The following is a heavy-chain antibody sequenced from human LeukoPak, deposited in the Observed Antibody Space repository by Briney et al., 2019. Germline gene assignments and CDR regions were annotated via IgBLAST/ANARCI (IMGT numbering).Heavy chain of an antibody. D-gene: IGHD5-18*01. J-gene: IGHJ4*02. Sequence: SETLSLTCAVYGGSFSGYYWSWIRQPPGKGLEWIGEINHSGSTNHNPSLKSRVTISVDTSKNQFSLKLSSVTAADTAVYYCARGYTAMVRGGYYFDYWGQGTLVTVSS. CDR2: INHSGST. CDR1: GGSFSGYY. V-gene: IGHV4-34*01. CDR3: ARGYTAMVRGGYYFDY.